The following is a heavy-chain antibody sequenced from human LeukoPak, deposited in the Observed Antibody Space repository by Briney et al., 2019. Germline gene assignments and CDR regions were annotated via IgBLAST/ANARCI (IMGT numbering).Heavy chain of an antibody. CDR1: GFTFSSYW. CDR2: IKQDGSEQ. CDR3: TREYLTVSYFDY. D-gene: IGHD4-11*01. Sequence: GGSLRLSCAASGFTFSSYWMSWGRQAPGKGLEWVANIKQDGSEQYYVDSVKGRFTISRDNAKNSLFLQMNSLRGEDTAVYYCTREYLTVSYFDYWGQGTLVTVSS. J-gene: IGHJ4*02. V-gene: IGHV3-7*05.